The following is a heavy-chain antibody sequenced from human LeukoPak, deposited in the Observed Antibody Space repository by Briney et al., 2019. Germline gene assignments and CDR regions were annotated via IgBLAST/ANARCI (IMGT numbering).Heavy chain of an antibody. D-gene: IGHD3-3*01. V-gene: IGHV1-69*13. CDR3: ASLLNYDFWSGSPDYYYYMDV. J-gene: IGHJ6*03. Sequence: SVKVSCKASGGTFSSYAISWVRQAPGQGLEWMGGIIPIFGTANYAQKFQGRVTITADESTSTAYMELSSLRSEDTAVYYCASLLNYDFWSGSPDYYYYMDVWGKGTTVTVSS. CDR1: GGTFSSYA. CDR2: IIPIFGTA.